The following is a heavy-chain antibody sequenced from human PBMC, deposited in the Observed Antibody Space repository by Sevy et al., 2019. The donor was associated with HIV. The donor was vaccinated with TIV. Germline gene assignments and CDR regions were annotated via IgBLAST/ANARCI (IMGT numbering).Heavy chain of an antibody. Sequence: GGSLRLSCAASGFTFNDYNLSWIRQAPGKGLEWDSYISTSTSTTTIYYADSVKGRFTISRDNAKNSIYLQMNSLRVDDTAVYYCARAAGWFDAWGQGTLVTVSS. CDR3: ARAAGWFDA. V-gene: IGHV3-11*01. J-gene: IGHJ5*02. CDR1: GFTFNDYN. CDR2: ISTSTSTTTI.